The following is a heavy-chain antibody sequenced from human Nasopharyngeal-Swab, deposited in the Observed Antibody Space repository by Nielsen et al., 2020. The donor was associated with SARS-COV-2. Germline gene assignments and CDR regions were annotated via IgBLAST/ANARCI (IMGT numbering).Heavy chain of an antibody. CDR1: GFTFSNYW. Sequence: GESLKISCAASGFTFSNYWMNWVRQAPGKGLEWVAKIKQDGSEKYYVDSVKGRFTISRDNAKNSLYLQMDSLRAEDTAVHYCATAGGWYFDYWGQGTLVTVSS. CDR2: IKQDGSEK. V-gene: IGHV3-7*03. D-gene: IGHD6-19*01. J-gene: IGHJ4*02. CDR3: ATAGGWYFDY.